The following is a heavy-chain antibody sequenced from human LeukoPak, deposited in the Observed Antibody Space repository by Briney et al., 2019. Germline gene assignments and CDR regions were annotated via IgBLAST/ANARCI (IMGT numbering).Heavy chain of an antibody. CDR2: IKQDGGEK. D-gene: IGHD5-24*01. J-gene: IGHJ4*02. V-gene: IGHV3-7*05. CDR3: ARDSQRWGNFDS. Sequence: GGSLRLSCVGSGFTFSNHQMNWVRQAPGKGLEWVAKIKQDGGEKHYVDSVKGRFTISRDNAKNSLYLQMTSLRVEDTAIYYCARDSQRWGNFDSWGQGTLVSVSS. CDR1: GFTFSNHQ.